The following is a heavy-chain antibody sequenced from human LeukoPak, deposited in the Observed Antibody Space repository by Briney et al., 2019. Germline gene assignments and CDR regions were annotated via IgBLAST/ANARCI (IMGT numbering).Heavy chain of an antibody. Sequence: SETPSLTPTVPGGSIRSSSSYLGWIRQPPGKGLEWIGRIYYSGSTYYNPSRKSRATISVDTSKDQISLKLSSVTAADTAVYYCARRNNHRNSYGFMGLDYWGQGTLVTVSS. CDR1: GGSIRSSSSY. CDR3: ARRNNHRNSYGFMGLDY. V-gene: IGHV4-39*01. CDR2: IYYSGST. J-gene: IGHJ4*02. D-gene: IGHD5-18*01.